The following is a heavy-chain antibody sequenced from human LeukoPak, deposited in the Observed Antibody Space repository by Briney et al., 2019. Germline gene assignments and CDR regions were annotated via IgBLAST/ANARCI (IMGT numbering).Heavy chain of an antibody. CDR1: GL. D-gene: IGHD2-2*01. J-gene: IGHJ4*02. Sequence: GGSLRLSCEASGLMSWVRQAPGKGLEWVSAISRDGITTYYAASVRGRFTVSRGSSKTTVYLQMNSLRAEDTAVYYCANRRYCGSMSCFDDWGQGTLVTVSS. CDR2: ISRDGITT. V-gene: IGHV3-23*01. CDR3: ANRRYCGSMSCFDD.